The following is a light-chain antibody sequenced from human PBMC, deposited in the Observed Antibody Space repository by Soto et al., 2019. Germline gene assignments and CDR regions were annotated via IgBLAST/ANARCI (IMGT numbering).Light chain of an antibody. J-gene: IGKJ1*01. CDR1: QSVSSSY. CDR3: QHYNSYSEA. V-gene: IGKV3-20*01. Sequence: IVLTQSPGTLSLSPGERATLSFRASQSVSSSYLAWYQQKPGQAPRLLIYAASSRATGIPDRFSGSGSGTEFTLTISSLQPDDFATYYCQHYNSYSEAFGQGTKVDIK. CDR2: AAS.